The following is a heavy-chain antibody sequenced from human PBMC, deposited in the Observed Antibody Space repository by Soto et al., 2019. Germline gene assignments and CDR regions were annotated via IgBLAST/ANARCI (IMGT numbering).Heavy chain of an antibody. CDR1: GGSISSYY. V-gene: IGHV4-59*12. D-gene: IGHD6-13*01. CDR2: IYYSGST. J-gene: IGHJ4*02. CDR3: ARAGVEAAAGAIDY. Sequence: SSETLSLTCTVSGGSISSYYWSWIRQPPGKGLEWIGYIYYSGSTNYNPSLKSRVTISVDTSKNQFSLKLSSVTAADTAVYYCARAGVEAAAGAIDYWGQGTLVTVSS.